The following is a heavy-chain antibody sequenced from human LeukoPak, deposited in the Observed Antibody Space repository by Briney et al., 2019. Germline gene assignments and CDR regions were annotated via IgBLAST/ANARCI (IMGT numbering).Heavy chain of an antibody. J-gene: IGHJ4*02. V-gene: IGHV3-33*08. CDR3: ARDPGSYQVY. Sequence: GGSLRLSCAASGFTVSSNYMSWVRQAPGKGLEWVAVIWYDGSNKYYADSVKGRFTISRDNSKNTLYLQMNSLRAEDTAVYYCARDPGSYQVYWGQGTLVTVSS. D-gene: IGHD3-16*02. CDR1: GFTVSSNY. CDR2: IWYDGSNK.